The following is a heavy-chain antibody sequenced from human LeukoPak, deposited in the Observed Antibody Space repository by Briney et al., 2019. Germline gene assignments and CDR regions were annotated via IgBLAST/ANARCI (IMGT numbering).Heavy chain of an antibody. J-gene: IGHJ4*02. V-gene: IGHV3-66*01. Sequence: GGSLRLSCAASGFTVSSVYMSWVRQAPGKGLEWVAVIFTNGGTHYADSVKGRFTISRDNAKNSLYLQMNSLRAEDTAVYYCARADFWTGYYVDDWGQGTLVTVSS. CDR3: ARADFWTGYYVDD. CDR2: IFTNGGT. D-gene: IGHD3/OR15-3a*01. CDR1: GFTVSSVY.